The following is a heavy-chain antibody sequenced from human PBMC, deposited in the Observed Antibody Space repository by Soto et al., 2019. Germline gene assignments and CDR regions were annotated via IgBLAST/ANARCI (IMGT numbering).Heavy chain of an antibody. CDR1: GFTFSSYA. D-gene: IGHD3-10*01. J-gene: IGHJ4*02. CDR3: ARDRIDTLWFGELSSDFDY. Sequence: GGSLRLSCAASGFTFSSYAMHWVRQAPGKGLEWVAVISYDGSNKYYADSVKGRFTISRDNSKNTLYLQMNSLRAEDTAVYYCARDRIDTLWFGELSSDFDYWGQGTLVTVSS. V-gene: IGHV3-30-3*01. CDR2: ISYDGSNK.